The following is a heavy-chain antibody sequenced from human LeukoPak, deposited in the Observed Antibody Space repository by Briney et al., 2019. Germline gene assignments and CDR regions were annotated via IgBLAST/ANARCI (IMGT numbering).Heavy chain of an antibody. D-gene: IGHD3-3*01. CDR2: ISGSGGST. CDR3: AKGNDFWSGYLDY. CDR1: GFTFSSYA. V-gene: IGHV3-23*01. Sequence: GGSLRPSCAASGFTFSSYAMSWVRQAPGKGLEWVSAISGSGGSTYYADSVKGRFTISRDNSKNTLYLQMNGLRAEDTAVYYCAKGNDFWSGYLDYWGQGTLVTVSS. J-gene: IGHJ4*02.